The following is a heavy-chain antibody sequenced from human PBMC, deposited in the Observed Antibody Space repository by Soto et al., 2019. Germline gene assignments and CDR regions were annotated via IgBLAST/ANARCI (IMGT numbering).Heavy chain of an antibody. CDR3: ASQGSGSYYYYYGMDV. J-gene: IGHJ6*02. CDR1: GGTFSSYA. CDR2: IIPIFGTA. V-gene: IGHV1-69*13. Sequence: SVKVSCKASGGTFSSYAISWVRQAPGQGLEWMGGIIPIFGTANYAQKFQGRVTITADESTSTAYMELSSLRSEDTAVYYCASQGSGSYYYYYGMDVWGQGTTVTVSS. D-gene: IGHD3-10*01.